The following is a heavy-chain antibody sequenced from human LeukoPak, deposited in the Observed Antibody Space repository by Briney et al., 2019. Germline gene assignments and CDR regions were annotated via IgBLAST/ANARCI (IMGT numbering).Heavy chain of an antibody. Sequence: GRSLRLSCAASGFTFSSYGMHWVRQAPGKGLECVAVIWYDGSNKYYADSVKGRFTISRDNSKNTLYLQMNSLRAEDTAVYYCAREARYCSSTSCYRAYYMDVWGKGTTVTVSS. CDR2: IWYDGSNK. CDR1: GFTFSSYG. CDR3: AREARYCSSTSCYRAYYMDV. V-gene: IGHV3-33*01. J-gene: IGHJ6*03. D-gene: IGHD2-2*01.